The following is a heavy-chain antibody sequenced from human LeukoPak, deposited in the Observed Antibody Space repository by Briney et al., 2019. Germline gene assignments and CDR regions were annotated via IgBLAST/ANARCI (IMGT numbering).Heavy chain of an antibody. J-gene: IGHJ4*02. CDR3: AREVMITFGGVIVGRYFDY. CDR1: GGSISSGDYY. D-gene: IGHD3-16*02. CDR2: IYYSGST. Sequence: PPQTLSLTCTVSGGSISSGDYYWSWIRQPPGKGLEWIGYIYYSGSTYYNPSLKSRVTISVDTSKNQFSLKLSSVTAADTAVYYCAREVMITFGGVIVGRYFDYWGQGTLVTVSS. V-gene: IGHV4-30-4*01.